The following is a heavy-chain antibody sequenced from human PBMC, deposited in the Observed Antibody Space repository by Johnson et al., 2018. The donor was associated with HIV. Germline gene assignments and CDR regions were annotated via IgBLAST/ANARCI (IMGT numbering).Heavy chain of an antibody. D-gene: IGHD6-6*01. J-gene: IGHJ3*02. CDR3: ARGEEEQLGDAFDI. Sequence: VQLVESGGGLVQPGRSLRLSCAASGFTFDDYAMHWVRQAPGKGLEWVSGISWNSGSTYYADSVKGRFTISRDNSKNTLHLQMNSLRAEDTAVYYCARGEEEQLGDAFDIWGQGTMVTVSS. CDR2: ISWNSGST. CDR1: GFTFDDYA. V-gene: IGHV3-9*01.